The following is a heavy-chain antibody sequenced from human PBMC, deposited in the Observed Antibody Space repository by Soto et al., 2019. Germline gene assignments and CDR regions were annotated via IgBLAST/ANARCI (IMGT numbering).Heavy chain of an antibody. CDR1: GFTFSRYG. CDR2: ISFDGSNR. J-gene: IGHJ3*02. D-gene: IGHD5-12*01. V-gene: IGHV3-30*18. CDR3: AKEAQDAWVATMRGDAFDM. Sequence: QVQLVESGGGVVQPGKSLRLSCAASGFTFSRYGMHWVRQAPGKGLEWVAVISFDGSNRYYADSVKGRFTISRDNSKNTLNLQMNSLRAEDTALYYCAKEAQDAWVATMRGDAFDMWGRGTMVTVSS.